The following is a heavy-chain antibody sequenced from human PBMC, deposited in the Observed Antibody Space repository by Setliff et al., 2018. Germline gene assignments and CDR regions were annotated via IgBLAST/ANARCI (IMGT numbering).Heavy chain of an antibody. CDR2: IGVYTGKS. J-gene: IGHJ4*02. D-gene: IGHD2-8*01. CDR3: SRLVRFCTRTACQRLSGGEF. Sequence: ASVKVSCKASGYTFSDYGITWVRQAPGQGLEWMGWIGVYTGKSYFAHKFQGRFTLTTDTSASTAYMELRSLGSDDTAVYYCSRLVRFCTRTACQRLSGGEFWGQGTLVTVSS. CDR1: GYTFSDYG. V-gene: IGHV1-18*01.